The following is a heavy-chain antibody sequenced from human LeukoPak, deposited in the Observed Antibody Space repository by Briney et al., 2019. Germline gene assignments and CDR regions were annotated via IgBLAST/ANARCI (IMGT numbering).Heavy chain of an antibody. CDR2: ISYDGSNK. D-gene: IGHD2-2*01. J-gene: IGHJ6*03. Sequence: GGSLRLSCAASAFTFSSYAMHWVRQAPGKGLEWVALISYDGSNKYYADSVKGRFTISRDNSKSTLSLQMSSLRAEDTAVYYCVREYSSSWSFYYYYMDVWGKGTTVTVSS. V-gene: IGHV3-30*04. CDR3: VREYSSSWSFYYYYMDV. CDR1: AFTFSSYA.